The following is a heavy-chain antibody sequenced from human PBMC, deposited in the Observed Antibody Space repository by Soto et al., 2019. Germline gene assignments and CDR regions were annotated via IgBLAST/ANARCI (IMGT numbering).Heavy chain of an antibody. V-gene: IGHV2-5*02. J-gene: IGHJ3*02. Sequence: QITLKESGPRLVKPTQTLTLTCTFSGFSLSTSGVGVGWIRQPPGKALEWLALIYWDDDKRYSPSLKSRLTITKDTSKNQVVLTMTNMDPMDTATYYCAHRLLVWFGGRDAFDIWGQGTMVTVSS. CDR1: GFSLSTSGVG. CDR3: AHRLLVWFGGRDAFDI. CDR2: IYWDDDK. D-gene: IGHD3-10*01.